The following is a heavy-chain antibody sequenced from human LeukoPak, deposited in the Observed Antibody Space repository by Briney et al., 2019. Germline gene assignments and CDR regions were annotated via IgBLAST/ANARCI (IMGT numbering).Heavy chain of an antibody. CDR2: IYYSGST. V-gene: IGHV4-59*01. Sequence: KASETLSLTCTVSGGSISSYYWSWIRQPPGKGLEWIGYIYYSGSTNYNPPLKSRVTISVDTSKNQFSLKLSSVTAADTAVYYCAREVYGGFDYWGQGTLVTVSS. J-gene: IGHJ4*02. CDR3: AREVYGGFDY. CDR1: GGSISSYY. D-gene: IGHD4-23*01.